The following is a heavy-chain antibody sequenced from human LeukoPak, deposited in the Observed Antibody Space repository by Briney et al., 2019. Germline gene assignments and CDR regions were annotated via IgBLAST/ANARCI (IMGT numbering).Heavy chain of an antibody. CDR1: GFTFSSYS. CDR2: ISSSSSTI. D-gene: IGHD3-22*01. V-gene: IGHV3-48*01. Sequence: GGSLRLSCAASGFTFSSYSMNWVRQAPGKGLEWVSYISSSSSTIYYADSVKGRFTISRDNAKNSLYLQMNSLRAEDTAVYYCARPYDTRGYFPDYWGQRTLVTVSS. J-gene: IGHJ4*02. CDR3: ARPYDTRGYFPDY.